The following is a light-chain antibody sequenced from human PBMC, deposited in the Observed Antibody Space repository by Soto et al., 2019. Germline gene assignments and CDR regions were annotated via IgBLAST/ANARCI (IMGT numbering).Light chain of an antibody. V-gene: IGLV1-40*01. CDR2: GNN. Sequence: QSVLTQPPSMSGALGQRVTISCNGSSSNIGAGYDVHWYRQLPGTAPKLLIFGNNNRPSGVPDRFSGSKSDTSASLAITGLQAEDEAHYFCQSYDNSLTGSRIFGGGTKLTVL. CDR3: QSYDNSLTGSRI. J-gene: IGLJ2*01. CDR1: SSNIGAGYD.